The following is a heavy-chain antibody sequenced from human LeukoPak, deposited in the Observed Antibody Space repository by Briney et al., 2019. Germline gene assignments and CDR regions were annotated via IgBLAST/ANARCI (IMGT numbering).Heavy chain of an antibody. V-gene: IGHV3-30*02. CDR3: ARETPAAPDGFDI. CDR2: IRYDGSNK. D-gene: IGHD2-2*01. Sequence: GGSLRLSCAASGFTFSSYGMHWVRQAPGKGLEWVAFIRYDGSNKYYADSVKGRFTISRDNSKNTLYLQMNSLRAEDTAVYYCARETPAAPDGFDIWGQGTVVTVTS. CDR1: GFTFSSYG. J-gene: IGHJ3*02.